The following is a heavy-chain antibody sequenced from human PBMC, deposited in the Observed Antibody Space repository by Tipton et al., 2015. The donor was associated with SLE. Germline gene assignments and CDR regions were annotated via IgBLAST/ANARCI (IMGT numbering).Heavy chain of an antibody. CDR3: AKGQWLVGEYFDY. J-gene: IGHJ4*02. Sequence: SLRLSCAASGFSFSSYDMNWVRQAPGKGLEWVSFISRGSSTIYYADSVKGRFTISRDNAKNSLYLQMNSLRAEDTAVYYCAKGQWLVGEYFDYWGQGTLVTVSS. V-gene: IGHV3-48*01. CDR2: ISRGSSTI. CDR1: GFSFSSYD. D-gene: IGHD6-19*01.